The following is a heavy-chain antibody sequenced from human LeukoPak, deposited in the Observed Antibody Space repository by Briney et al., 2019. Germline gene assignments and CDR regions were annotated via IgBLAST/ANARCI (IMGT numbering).Heavy chain of an antibody. D-gene: IGHD6-13*01. CDR2: INPNSGGP. CDR3: ARGGLTYSSSIGYNWFDP. Sequence: GASVKVSCKASGYTFTGYYMHWVRQAPGQGLEWMGWINPNSGGPNYAQKFQGWVTMTRDTSISTAYMELSRLRSDDTAVYYCARGGLTYSSSIGYNWFDPWGQGTLVTVSS. V-gene: IGHV1-2*04. J-gene: IGHJ5*02. CDR1: GYTFTGYY.